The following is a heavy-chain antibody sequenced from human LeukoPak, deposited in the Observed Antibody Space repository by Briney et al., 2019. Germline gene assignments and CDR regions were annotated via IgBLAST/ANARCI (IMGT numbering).Heavy chain of an antibody. V-gene: IGHV3-23*01. D-gene: IGHD2-15*01. CDR1: GFTFSSYG. CDR2: ISGSGGST. CDR3: AKDLGNIVVVVAATSY. Sequence: GRSLRLSCAASGFTFSSYGMHWVRQAPGKGLEWVSAISGSGGSTYYADSVKGRFTISRDNSKNTLYLQMNSLRAEDTAVYYCAKDLGNIVVVVAATSYWGQGTLVTVSS. J-gene: IGHJ4*02.